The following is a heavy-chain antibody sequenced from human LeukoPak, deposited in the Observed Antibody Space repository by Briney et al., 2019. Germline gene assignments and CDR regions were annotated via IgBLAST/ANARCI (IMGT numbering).Heavy chain of an antibody. J-gene: IGHJ5*02. Sequence: PSETLSLTCGVYGGSFGGYFWNWFRQAPGKGLEWIGEINHSGHTNFNPTLKSRVTLSVDTSNQQISLKLTSVTAADTAVYYCARLNYFDSSGQNWFDPWGQGTLVTVSS. CDR3: ARLNYFDSSGQNWFDP. D-gene: IGHD3-22*01. CDR2: INHSGHT. V-gene: IGHV4-34*01. CDR1: GGSFGGYF.